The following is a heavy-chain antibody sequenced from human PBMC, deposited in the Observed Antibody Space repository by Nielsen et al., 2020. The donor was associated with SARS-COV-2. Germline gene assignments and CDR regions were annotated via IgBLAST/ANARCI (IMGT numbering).Heavy chain of an antibody. J-gene: IGHJ6*03. CDR3: ARGDLVVVPSPILGLGPFFYYFYLDV. CDR2: VSHSGSI. CDR1: GGSVSSNDW. D-gene: IGHD2-2*01. V-gene: IGHV4-4*02. Sequence: SETLSLTCAVSGGSVSSNDWWTWVRQSPGKGLEWIGEVSHSGSIIYNPSLKRRVTLSMDKSKRQFSLRLTSVSAADTAVYFCARGDLVVVPSPILGLGPFFYYFYLDVWGKGTTVIVSS.